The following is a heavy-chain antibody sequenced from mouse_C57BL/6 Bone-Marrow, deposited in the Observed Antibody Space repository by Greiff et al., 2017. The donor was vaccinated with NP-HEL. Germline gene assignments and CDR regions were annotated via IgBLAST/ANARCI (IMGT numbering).Heavy chain of an antibody. CDR1: GYTFTSYW. J-gene: IGHJ4*01. CDR3: ARWLLPCYYAMED. V-gene: IGHV1-59*01. Sequence: QVQLLQPGAELVRPGTSVKLSCKASGYTFTSYWMHWVKQRPGQGLEWIGVIDPSDSYTTSNQKFKGKATLTVDTSSSTGYMQLSSLTSEDSAVYYGARWLLPCYYAMEDWGQGTSGTVSS. D-gene: IGHD2-3*01. CDR2: IDPSDSYT.